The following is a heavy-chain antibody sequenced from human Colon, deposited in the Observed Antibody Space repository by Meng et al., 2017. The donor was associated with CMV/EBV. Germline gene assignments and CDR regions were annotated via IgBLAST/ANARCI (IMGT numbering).Heavy chain of an antibody. CDR2: TYYGSSRSNWYI. CDR3: ARVLLWFGGRQYYGMDV. J-gene: IGHJ6*02. CDR1: GDSISTNSAA. V-gene: IGHV6-1*01. D-gene: IGHD3-10*01. Sequence: SCAVSGDSISTNSAAWNWIRLSPTRGLEWLGRTYYGSSRSNWYIDYALSVKGRITISPDASKNQFSLQLNSVTPEDTAVYYCARVLLWFGGRQYYGMDVWGRGTTVTVSS.